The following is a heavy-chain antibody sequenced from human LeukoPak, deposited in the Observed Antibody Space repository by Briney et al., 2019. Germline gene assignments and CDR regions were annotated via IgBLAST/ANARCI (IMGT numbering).Heavy chain of an antibody. CDR2: ISYDGSNK. Sequence: RGSLRLSCAASGFTFSSYGMHWVRQAPGKGLEWVAVISYDGSNKYYADSVKGRFTISRDNSKNTLYLQMNSLRAEDTAVYYCAKGIASYYDILTGYYPWGYYYYYGMDVWGQGTTVTVSS. CDR1: GFTFSSYG. D-gene: IGHD3-9*01. CDR3: AKGIASYYDILTGYYPWGYYYYYGMDV. J-gene: IGHJ6*02. V-gene: IGHV3-30*18.